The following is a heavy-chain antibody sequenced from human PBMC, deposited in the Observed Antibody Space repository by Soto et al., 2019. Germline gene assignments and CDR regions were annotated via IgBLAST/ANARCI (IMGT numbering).Heavy chain of an antibody. CDR1: SGSISSSSYY. CDR2: IYYSGST. J-gene: IGHJ4*02. Sequence: QLQLQESGPGLVKPSETLSLTCTVSSGSISSSSYYGGWIRQPPGKGLEWIGSIYYSGSTYYNPSLKSRVTMSVDTSKNQFSLKLSSVIAADTAVYYCARTSGTALLHYWVQGTLVTVSS. V-gene: IGHV4-39*01. D-gene: IGHD1-26*01. CDR3: ARTSGTALLHY.